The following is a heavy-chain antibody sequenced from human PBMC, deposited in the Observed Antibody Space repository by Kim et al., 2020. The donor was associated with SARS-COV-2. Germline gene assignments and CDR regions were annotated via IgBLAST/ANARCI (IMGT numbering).Heavy chain of an antibody. V-gene: IGHV3-48*02. CDR3: ARDLLGGLDDFQGMDV. J-gene: IGHJ6*02. CDR1: GFTFSSYS. Sequence: GGSLRLSCAASGFTFSSYSMNWVRQAPGKGLEWVSYISSSSSTIYYADSVKGRFTISRDNAKNSLYLQMNSLRDEDTAVYYCARDLLGGLDDFQGMDVWGQGTTVTVSS. CDR2: ISSSSSTI. D-gene: IGHD3-3*01.